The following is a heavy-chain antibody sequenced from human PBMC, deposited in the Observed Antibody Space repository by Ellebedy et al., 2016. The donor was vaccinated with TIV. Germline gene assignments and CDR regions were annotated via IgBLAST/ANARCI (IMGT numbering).Heavy chain of an antibody. J-gene: IGHJ6*02. CDR1: GFSFRNYG. CDR3: AKDRGMVIEAECYGMDV. CDR2: ISYDGINE. Sequence: PGGSLRLSCAASGFSFRNYGMHWVRQAPGKGFEWVALISYDGINEFYTDSVKGRFTISRDNFNNTLSLQMNILRAEDTAVYYCAKDRGMVIEAECYGMDVWGQGTTVTVTS. V-gene: IGHV3-30*18. D-gene: IGHD2/OR15-2a*01.